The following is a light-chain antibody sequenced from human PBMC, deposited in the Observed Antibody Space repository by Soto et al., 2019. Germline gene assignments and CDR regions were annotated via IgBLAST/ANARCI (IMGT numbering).Light chain of an antibody. V-gene: IGLV2-14*01. Sequence: SGLSQPAAVSGSPGHSITISCTGTSSDVGGYNYVSWYQQHPGKAPKLMIYEVSNRPSGVSNRFSGSKSGNTASLTISGLQAEEDADYYCSSYTSSSTYVFGTGTKVTXL. CDR1: SSDVGGYNY. J-gene: IGLJ1*01. CDR2: EVS. CDR3: SSYTSSSTYV.